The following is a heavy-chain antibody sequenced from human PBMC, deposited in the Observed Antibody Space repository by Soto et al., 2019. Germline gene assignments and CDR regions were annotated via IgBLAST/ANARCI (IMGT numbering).Heavy chain of an antibody. J-gene: IGHJ6*02. CDR2: INHSGST. V-gene: IGHV4-4*02. CDR1: GGSISSSNW. D-gene: IGHD3-22*01. CDR3: ARVVVSLGYYYYGMDV. Sequence: PEETLSLTCAVSGGSISSSNWWSWVRQPPGKGLEWIGEINHSGSTNYNPSLKSRVTISVDTSKNQFSLKLSSVTAADTAVYYCARVVVSLGYYYYGMDVWGQGTTVTVSS.